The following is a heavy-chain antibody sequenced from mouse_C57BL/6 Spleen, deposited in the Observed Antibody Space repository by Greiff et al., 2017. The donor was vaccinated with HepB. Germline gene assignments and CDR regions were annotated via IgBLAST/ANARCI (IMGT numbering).Heavy chain of an antibody. CDR3: ARGFTTVDV. CDR1: GYTFTDYY. D-gene: IGHD1-1*01. V-gene: IGHV1-76*01. CDR2: IDPGSGNA. J-gene: IGHJ1*03. Sequence: VKLVESGAELVRPGASVKLSCKASGYTFTDYYINWVKPRPGQGLEWIARIDPGSGNAYYNEKFKGKATLTAEKSSSTAYMQLSSLTSEDSAVYFCARGFTTVDVWGKGTTVTVSS.